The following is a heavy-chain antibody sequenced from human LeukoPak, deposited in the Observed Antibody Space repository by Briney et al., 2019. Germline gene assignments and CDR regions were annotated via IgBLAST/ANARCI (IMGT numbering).Heavy chain of an antibody. D-gene: IGHD4-17*01. V-gene: IGHV1-18*01. CDR1: GYTFTSYG. CDR3: ARGLRPYGDLYYFDY. Sequence: ASVKVSCKASGYTFTSYGISWVRQAPGQGLEWMGWISAYNGNTNYAQKLQGRVTMTTDTSTSTAYMELRSLRSDDTAVYYCARGLRPYGDLYYFDYWGQGTLVTVSS. J-gene: IGHJ4*02. CDR2: ISAYNGNT.